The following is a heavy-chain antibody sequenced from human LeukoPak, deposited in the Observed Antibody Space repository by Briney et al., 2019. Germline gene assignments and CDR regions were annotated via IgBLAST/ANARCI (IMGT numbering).Heavy chain of an antibody. CDR2: ISRTGNSI. D-gene: IGHD6-13*01. V-gene: IGHV3-48*03. Sequence: GGSLRLSCAASGFTLSSYEMNWVRLAPGKGLEWISYISRTGNSIYYADSVKGRFTISRDSAKNSLYLQMNSLRAEDTAVYYCARGPYSSNWYFDYWGQGTLVTVAS. CDR1: GFTLSSYE. CDR3: ARGPYSSNWYFDY. J-gene: IGHJ4*02.